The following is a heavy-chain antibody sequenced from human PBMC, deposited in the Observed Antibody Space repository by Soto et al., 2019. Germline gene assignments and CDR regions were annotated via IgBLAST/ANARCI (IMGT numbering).Heavy chain of an antibody. CDR2: IYWDDDK. D-gene: IGHD1-26*01. V-gene: IGHV2-5*02. Sequence: QITLKESGPTLVKPTQTLTLTCTFSGFSLSTSAVGVGWIRQTPEKALEWLALIYWDDDKRYSPSLKSRLTIPQYTSKNQVVLSMTNMDPVDTATYYCAHRDVVGAYFDYWGQGTLVTVSS. J-gene: IGHJ4*02. CDR3: AHRDVVGAYFDY. CDR1: GFSLSTSAVG.